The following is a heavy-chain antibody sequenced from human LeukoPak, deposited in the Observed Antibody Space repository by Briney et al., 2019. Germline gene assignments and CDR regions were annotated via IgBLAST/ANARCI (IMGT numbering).Heavy chain of an antibody. Sequence: GGSLRLSCAASGFTFSSYWMHWVRHAPGKGLVWVSRINSDGSSTSYADSVKGRFTISRDNAKTTLYLQMNSLRAEDTAVYYCAREGCSSTSCYANWFDPWGQGTLVTVSS. CDR3: AREGCSSTSCYANWFDP. V-gene: IGHV3-74*01. D-gene: IGHD2-2*01. J-gene: IGHJ5*02. CDR2: INSDGSST. CDR1: GFTFSSYW.